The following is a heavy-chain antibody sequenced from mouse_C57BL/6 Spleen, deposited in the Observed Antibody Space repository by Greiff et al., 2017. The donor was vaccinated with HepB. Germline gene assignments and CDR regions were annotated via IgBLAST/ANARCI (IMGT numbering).Heavy chain of an antibody. Sequence: EVQLQQSGPELVKPGDSVKISCKASGYSFTGYFMNWVMQSHGKSLEWIRRINPYNGDTFYNQKFKGKATLTVDKSSSTAHMELRSLTSEDSAVYYCARGGYYYGSSYEAMDYWGQGTSVTVSS. V-gene: IGHV1-20*01. D-gene: IGHD1-1*01. J-gene: IGHJ4*01. CDR2: INPYNGDT. CDR3: ARGGYYYGSSYEAMDY. CDR1: GYSFTGYF.